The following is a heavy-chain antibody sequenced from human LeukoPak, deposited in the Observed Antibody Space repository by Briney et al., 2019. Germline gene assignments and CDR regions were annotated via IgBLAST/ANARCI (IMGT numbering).Heavy chain of an antibody. CDR1: GFSFSNYG. Sequence: GGSLRLSCVTSGFSFSNYGMHWVRQASGKGLEWVGHIRSRTDSSATTYTASLKGKFIISRDDSKNTAFLQMNSLQTEDTAVYYCVVDGRGWTGFDYWGQGTLVTVSS. D-gene: IGHD6-19*01. CDR2: IRSRTDSSAT. CDR3: VVDGRGWTGFDY. J-gene: IGHJ4*02. V-gene: IGHV3-73*01.